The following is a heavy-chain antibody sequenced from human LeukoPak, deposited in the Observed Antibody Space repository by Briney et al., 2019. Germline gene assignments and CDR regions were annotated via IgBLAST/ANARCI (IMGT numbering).Heavy chain of an antibody. CDR2: IIPILGIA. CDR3: AISRGTVTTVGAFDI. CDR1: GGTFSSYA. Sequence: SVKVSCKASGGTFSSYAISWVRQAPGQGLEWMGRIIPILGIANYAQKFQGRVTITADKSTSTAYMELSSLRSDDTAVYCCAISRGTVTTVGAFDIWGQGTMVTVSS. V-gene: IGHV1-69*04. D-gene: IGHD4-17*01. J-gene: IGHJ3*02.